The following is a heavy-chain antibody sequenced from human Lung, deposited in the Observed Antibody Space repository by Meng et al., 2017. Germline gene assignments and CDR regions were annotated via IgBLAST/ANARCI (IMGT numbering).Heavy chain of an antibody. CDR3: ASFDHIPRRNYFDY. D-gene: IGHD2-21*01. CDR2: IHHSGSA. Sequence: QVHLQEPGPGLVEPSQTLSVTCTVSGGSMSSGNYYWSWIRPPPGKGLEWIGYIHHSGSAYYNPSLKSRVSISVDTFKNQFSLNLNSMTAADTAVYYCASFDHIPRRNYFDYWGQGTLVTVSS. CDR1: GGSMSSGNYY. J-gene: IGHJ4*02. V-gene: IGHV4-30-4*01.